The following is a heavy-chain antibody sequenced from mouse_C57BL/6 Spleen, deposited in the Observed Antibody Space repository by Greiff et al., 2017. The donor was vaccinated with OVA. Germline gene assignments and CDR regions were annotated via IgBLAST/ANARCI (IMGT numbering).Heavy chain of an antibody. CDR1: GYTFTSYW. D-gene: IGHD3-2*02. J-gene: IGHJ4*01. V-gene: IGHV1-64*01. Sequence: VQLQQPGAELVKPGASVKLSCKASGYTFTSYWMHWVKQRPGQGLEWIGMIHPNSGSTNYNEKFKSKATLTVDKSSSTAYMQLSSLTSEDSAVYYCARPSGYGAMDYWGQGTSVTVSS. CDR3: ARPSGYGAMDY. CDR2: IHPNSGST.